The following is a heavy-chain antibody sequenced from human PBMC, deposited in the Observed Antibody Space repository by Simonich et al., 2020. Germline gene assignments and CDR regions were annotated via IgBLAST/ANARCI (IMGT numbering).Heavy chain of an antibody. Sequence: EVQLVESGGGLVQPGGSLRLSCAASGFTFSSYWMHWVRQAPGKGLGWVSRINSEGSSKSYADSVKGRFTSSRDNAKNTLYLQMNSLRAEDTAVYYCARDYSNYDAFDIWGQGTMVTVSS. CDR2: INSEGSSK. D-gene: IGHD4-4*01. CDR1: GFTFSSYW. CDR3: ARDYSNYDAFDI. J-gene: IGHJ3*02. V-gene: IGHV3-74*01.